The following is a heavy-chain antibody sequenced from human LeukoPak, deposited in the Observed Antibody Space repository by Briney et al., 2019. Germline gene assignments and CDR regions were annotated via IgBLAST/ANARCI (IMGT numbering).Heavy chain of an antibody. J-gene: IGHJ3*02. CDR2: KCYSGSA. D-gene: IGHD2-2*01. V-gene: IGHV4-31*03. Sequence: SQTLSLTCNVSGVSVSDGRYYWTWIRQHPGKGLEWIGYKCYSGSAKYNPSLKSRLTISVDTSKNQFSLQLTSVTAADTATYYCATPYCSSISCLDVFSMWGQGTRVTVSS. CDR3: ATPYCSSISCLDVFSM. CDR1: GVSVSDGRYY.